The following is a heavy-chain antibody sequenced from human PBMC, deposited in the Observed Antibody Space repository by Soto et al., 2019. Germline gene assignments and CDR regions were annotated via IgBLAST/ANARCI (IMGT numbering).Heavy chain of an antibody. CDR3: ARGAEQLPYYGRDV. CDR2: INPSGGST. Sequence: QVQLVQSGAEVKKPGASVKVSCKASGYTFTSYYMHWVRQAPGQGLEWMGIINPSGGSTSYAQKFKGRVTMTRDTSTSTVYMGLSRLISEDTAVYYCARGAEQLPYYGRDVWGRGTTVTVSS. V-gene: IGHV1-46*01. CDR1: GYTFTSYY. D-gene: IGHD6-13*01. J-gene: IGHJ6*02.